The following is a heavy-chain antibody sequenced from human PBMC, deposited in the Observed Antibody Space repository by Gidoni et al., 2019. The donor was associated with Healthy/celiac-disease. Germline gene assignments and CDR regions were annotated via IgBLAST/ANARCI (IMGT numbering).Heavy chain of an antibody. V-gene: IGHV3-74*01. D-gene: IGHD7-27*01. J-gene: IGHJ6*02. CDR1: GFTFSSHW. Sequence: EVQLVESGGGLVQPGGSLRLSCAASGFTFSSHWMHWVRQAPGKGLVWVSSINSDGSSTSYADSVKGRFTISRDNAKNTLYLQMNSLRAEDTAVYYCARVAGEEVYYYYGMDVWGQGTTVTVSS. CDR3: ARVAGEEVYYYYGMDV. CDR2: INSDGSST.